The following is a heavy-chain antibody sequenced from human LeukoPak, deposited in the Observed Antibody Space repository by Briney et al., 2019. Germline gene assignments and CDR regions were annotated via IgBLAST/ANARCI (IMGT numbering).Heavy chain of an antibody. V-gene: IGHV4-31*02. CDR3: ARSRGVTPYDY. CDR2: IYYSGST. D-gene: IGHD2-21*02. J-gene: IGHJ4*02. CDR1: GLTFSSHW. Sequence: LRLSCAASGLTFSSHWMHWIRQHPGKGLEWIGYIYYSGSTYYNPSLKSRVTISVDTSKNQFSLKLSSVTAADTAVYYCARSRGVTPYDYWGQGTLVTVSS.